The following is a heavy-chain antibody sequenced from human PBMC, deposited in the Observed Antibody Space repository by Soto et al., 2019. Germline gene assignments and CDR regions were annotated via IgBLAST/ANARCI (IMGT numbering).Heavy chain of an antibody. CDR3: ARTARSIAARGVDY. D-gene: IGHD6-6*01. CDR2: ISAYNGNT. CDR1: GYTFTSYG. V-gene: IGHV1-18*04. Sequence: GASVKVSCKASGYTFTSYGISWVRQAPGQGLEWMGWISAYNGNTNYAQKLQGRVTMTTDTSPSTAYMELRSLRSDDTAVYYCARTARSIAARGVDYWGQGTLVTVSS. J-gene: IGHJ4*02.